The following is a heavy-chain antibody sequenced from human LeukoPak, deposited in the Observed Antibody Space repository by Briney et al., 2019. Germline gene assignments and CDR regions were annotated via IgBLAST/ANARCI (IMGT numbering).Heavy chain of an antibody. V-gene: IGHV3-21*01. D-gene: IGHD5/OR15-5a*01. J-gene: IGHJ3*02. CDR2: ISSSSSYI. CDR1: GFTFSSYS. Sequence: PGGSLRLSCAASGFTFSSYSMNWVRQAPGKGLEWVSSISSSSSYIYYADSVKGRFTISRDNSKNALYLQMNSLRAEDTAVYYCARGLYEDDAFDIWGQGTMVTVSS. CDR3: ARGLYEDDAFDI.